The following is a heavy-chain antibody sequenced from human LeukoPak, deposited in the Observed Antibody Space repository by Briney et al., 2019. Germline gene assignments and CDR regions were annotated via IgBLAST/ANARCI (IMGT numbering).Heavy chain of an antibody. CDR2: TNPNSGGT. V-gene: IGHV1-2*02. Sequence: ASVKVSCKASGYTFTGYYMHWVRQAPGQGLEWMGWTNPNSGGTNYAQKFQGRVTMTRDTSISTAYMELSRLRSDDTAVYYCVQLGYSSTEFDPWGQGTLVTVSS. CDR1: GYTFTGYY. CDR3: VQLGYSSTEFDP. D-gene: IGHD6-13*01. J-gene: IGHJ5*02.